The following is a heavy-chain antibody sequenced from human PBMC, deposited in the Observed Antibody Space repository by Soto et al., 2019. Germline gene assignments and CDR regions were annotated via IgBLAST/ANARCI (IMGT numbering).Heavy chain of an antibody. V-gene: IGHV2-70*11. CDR1: GFSLSNRGMC. Sequence: VNPTQSVRLDCTFSGFSLSNRGMCVSWIRQPPGKALEWLARIDWDDDKYYSTSLKTRLTISKDTSKNHVVLTMTNMDPVDTATYYCARTSNWSYVWFDYWGQGTLVTVSS. J-gene: IGHJ4*02. CDR3: ARTSNWSYVWFDY. CDR2: IDWDDDK. D-gene: IGHD3-16*01.